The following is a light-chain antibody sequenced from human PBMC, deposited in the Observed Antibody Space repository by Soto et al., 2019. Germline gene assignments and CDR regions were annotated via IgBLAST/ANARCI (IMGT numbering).Light chain of an antibody. Sequence: QSALTQPASVSGSPGQSITISCTGTSSDVGGYNYVSWYQQHPGKAPKLMIYEVSNRPSGVSNRFSGSKSGNTASLTISGLQAEDEADYYCSSYTSSSTGGYVFGSGIKLTVL. CDR1: SSDVGGYNY. CDR2: EVS. CDR3: SSYTSSSTGGYV. J-gene: IGLJ1*01. V-gene: IGLV2-14*01.